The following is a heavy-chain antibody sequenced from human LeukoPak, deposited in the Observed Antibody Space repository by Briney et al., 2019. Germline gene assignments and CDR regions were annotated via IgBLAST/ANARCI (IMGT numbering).Heavy chain of an antibody. CDR2: ISHSGST. J-gene: IGHJ4*02. CDR3: ARDDFWSGPVHY. Sequence: PSETLSLTCTVSGYSISSGHYWDWIRQPPGKGLEWIGSISHSGSTYYNPSLKSRVTISLNTSKNQFSLNLNSVTAADTAVYYCARDDFWSGPVHYWGQGTLVTVSS. D-gene: IGHD3-3*01. CDR1: GYSISSGHY. V-gene: IGHV4-38-2*02.